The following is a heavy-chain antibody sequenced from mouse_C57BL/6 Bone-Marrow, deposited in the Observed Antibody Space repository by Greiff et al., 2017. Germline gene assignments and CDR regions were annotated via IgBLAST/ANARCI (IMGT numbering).Heavy chain of an antibody. CDR3: SNYAVAP. CDR1: GYAFSSSW. Sequence: QVQLQQSGPELVKPGASVKISCKASGYAFSSSWMNWVKQRPGKGLEWIGRIYPGDGDTNYNGKFKGTATLTADKSSSTAYMQLSSLTSEDSAVFFCSNYAVAPWGQGTSVTVSS. V-gene: IGHV1-82*01. D-gene: IGHD1-3*01. CDR2: IYPGDGDT. J-gene: IGHJ4*01.